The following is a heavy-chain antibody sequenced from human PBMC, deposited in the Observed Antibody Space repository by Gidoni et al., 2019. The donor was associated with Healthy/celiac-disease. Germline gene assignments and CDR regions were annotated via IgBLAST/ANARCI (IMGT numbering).Heavy chain of an antibody. D-gene: IGHD6-13*01. J-gene: IGHJ6*02. CDR1: GYTFTSYA. CDR2: INTNTGNP. CDR3: ARDSSSWYYYYYGMDV. V-gene: IGHV7-4-1*02. Sequence: QVQLVHSGSELKKPGASVKVSCKASGYTFTSYAMNWVRQDPGQGLEWMGWINTNTGNPTYAQGFTGRFVFSLDTSVSTAYLQISSLKAEDTAVYYCARDSSSWYYYYYGMDVWGQGTTVTVSS.